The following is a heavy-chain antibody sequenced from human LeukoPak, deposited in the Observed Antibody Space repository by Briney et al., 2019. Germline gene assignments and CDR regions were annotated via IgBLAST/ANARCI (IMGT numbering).Heavy chain of an antibody. D-gene: IGHD5-12*01. CDR1: GFTFSSYA. J-gene: IGHJ5*02. CDR2: KNQGGNEG. CDR3: IVVTA. Sequence: PGGSLRLSCAASGFTFSSYAMHWVRQAPGKGLEWVANKNQGGNEGYYVDSVRGRFTISRDNAKNSLYLQMNSLRVEDTAVYYCIVVTAWGQGTLVTVSS. V-gene: IGHV3-7*01.